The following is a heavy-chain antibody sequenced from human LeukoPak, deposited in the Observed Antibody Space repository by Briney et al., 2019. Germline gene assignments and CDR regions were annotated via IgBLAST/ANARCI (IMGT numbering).Heavy chain of an antibody. Sequence: PGGSLRLSCAGSGITFDDYGMSWVRQVPGKGLEWVSGINWNGGSTGYADSVKGRFTIPRDNAKNSLYLQMNSLRPEDTALYYCATGGEYVGDLKYEYFQHWGQGTLVTVSS. V-gene: IGHV3-20*04. CDR3: ATGGEYVGDLKYEYFQH. J-gene: IGHJ1*01. CDR2: INWNGGST. D-gene: IGHD2-21*02. CDR1: GITFDDYG.